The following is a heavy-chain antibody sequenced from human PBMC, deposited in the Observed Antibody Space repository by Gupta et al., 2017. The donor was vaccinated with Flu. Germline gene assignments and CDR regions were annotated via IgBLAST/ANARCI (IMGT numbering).Heavy chain of an antibody. Sequence: QVQLVQSGGELKTPGAAVRVSCKASGYNSMNFGITWVRQAPGQGLEWRAWISGYNGNTEIAQNFQGRVSVTRDASTDTVYMDLRNMRSDDTAVYYCARDRAGGTVIQAEKLAFDVWGQGTMVTVSS. CDR3: ARDRAGGTVIQAEKLAFDV. D-gene: IGHD3-16*01. V-gene: IGHV1-18*01. CDR2: ISGYNGNT. CDR1: GYNSMNFG. J-gene: IGHJ3*01.